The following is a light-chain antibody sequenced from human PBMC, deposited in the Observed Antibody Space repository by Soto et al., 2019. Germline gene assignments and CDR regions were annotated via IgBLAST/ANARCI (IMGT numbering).Light chain of an antibody. CDR1: QSVSNY. CDR3: QQRSYWLS. Sequence: EIVLTQSPATLSLSPGERATLSCRASQSVSNYLAWYQQKPGQAPRLLIYEASNRASGIPARCSGSGSGTAFTLTISSLEPEDVAVYYCQQRSYWLSFGGGTKVEIK. V-gene: IGKV3-11*01. CDR2: EAS. J-gene: IGKJ4*01.